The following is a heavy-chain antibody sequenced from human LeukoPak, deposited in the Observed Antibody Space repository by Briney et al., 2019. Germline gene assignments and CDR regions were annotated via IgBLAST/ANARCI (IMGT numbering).Heavy chain of an antibody. V-gene: IGHV4-39*07. CDR2: IYYSGST. Sequence: SETLSLTCTVSGGSFTSYYWGWIRQPPGKGLEWIGSIYYSGSTYYNPSLKSRVTISVDTSKNQFSLKLSSVTAADTAVYYCARNWELRGWFDPWGQGTLVTVSS. CDR1: GGSFTSYY. D-gene: IGHD1-26*01. J-gene: IGHJ5*02. CDR3: ARNWELRGWFDP.